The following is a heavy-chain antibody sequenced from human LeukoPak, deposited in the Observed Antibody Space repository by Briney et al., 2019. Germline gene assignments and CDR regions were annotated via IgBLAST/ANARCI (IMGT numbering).Heavy chain of an antibody. J-gene: IGHJ4*02. CDR2: ISGSGGST. CDR1: GFTFSSYA. Sequence: HPGRSLRLSCAASGFTFSSYAMSWVRQAPGKGLEWVSAISGSGGSTYYADSVKGRFTISRDNSKNTLYLQMNSLRAEDTAVYYCAKNYYGSGYRWYYFDYWGQGTLVTVSS. D-gene: IGHD3-10*01. V-gene: IGHV3-23*01. CDR3: AKNYYGSGYRWYYFDY.